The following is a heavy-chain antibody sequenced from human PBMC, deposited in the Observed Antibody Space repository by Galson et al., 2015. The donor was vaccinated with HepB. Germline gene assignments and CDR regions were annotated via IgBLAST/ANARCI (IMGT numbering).Heavy chain of an antibody. CDR1: GFTFSSYW. J-gene: IGHJ4*02. CDR3: ARDGEYSSSWYVRGVQLFDY. CDR2: IKQDGSEN. V-gene: IGHV3-7*03. Sequence: SLRLSCAASGFTFSSYWMSWVRQAPGKGLEWVANIKQDGSENYYVDSVKGRFTISRDNAKNSLYLQMNSLRAEDTAVYYCARDGEYSSSWYVRGVQLFDYWGQGTLVTVSS. D-gene: IGHD6-13*01.